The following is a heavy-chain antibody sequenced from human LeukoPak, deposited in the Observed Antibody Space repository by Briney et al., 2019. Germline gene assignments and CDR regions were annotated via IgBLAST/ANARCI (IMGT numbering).Heavy chain of an antibody. Sequence: GASVKVSCKASGYTFTSYNINWVRQAAGQGLEWMGYMNPNSGNTGYAQKFHGRVTITRNTSISTAYMELSSLRSEDTAVYYCARGGRQWLANNWFDPWGQGTLVTVSS. J-gene: IGHJ5*02. CDR1: GYTFTSYN. D-gene: IGHD6-19*01. CDR3: ARGGRQWLANNWFDP. CDR2: MNPNSGNT. V-gene: IGHV1-8*03.